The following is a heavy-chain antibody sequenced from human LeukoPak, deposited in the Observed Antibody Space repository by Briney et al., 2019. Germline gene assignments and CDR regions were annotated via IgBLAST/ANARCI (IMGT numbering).Heavy chain of an antibody. CDR3: ATSNYFGSGSFYFFEY. Sequence: ASVKVSCRVSGYTLTKLPIHWVRQAPGRGLEWMGSFDPEDGEALYARRFRGRVTMTEDTSTDTAFMELSSLKSVDTAVYYCATSNYFGSGSFYFFEYWGQGTLSPSPQ. J-gene: IGHJ4*02. D-gene: IGHD3-10*01. CDR2: FDPEDGEA. CDR1: GYTLTKLP. V-gene: IGHV1-24*01.